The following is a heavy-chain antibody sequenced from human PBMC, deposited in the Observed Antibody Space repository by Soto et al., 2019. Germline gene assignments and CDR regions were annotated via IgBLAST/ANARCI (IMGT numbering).Heavy chain of an antibody. V-gene: IGHV4-61*01. CDR2: FYYTGST. D-gene: IGHD3-10*01. CDR1: GGSVSSGNYY. CDR3: AREPHIYSYGSGSYYGRFDP. Sequence: PSETLSLTCTVSGGSVSSGNYYWSWIRQPPGKGLEWIGYFYYTGSTNYNPSLKSRVTISIDASKNQFSLRLSSVTAADTAVYYCAREPHIYSYGSGSYYGRFDPWGQGTLVTVSS. J-gene: IGHJ5*02.